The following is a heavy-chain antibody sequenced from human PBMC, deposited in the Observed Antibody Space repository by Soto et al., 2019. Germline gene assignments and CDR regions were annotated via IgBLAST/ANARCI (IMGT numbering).Heavy chain of an antibody. CDR2: IYHSGST. D-gene: IGHD3-10*01. CDR3: ARGGRRDFDY. J-gene: IGHJ4*02. V-gene: IGHV4-30-2*01. Sequence: SETLSLTCAVSGGSISSGGYSWSWIRQPPGKGLEWIGYIYHSGSTYYNPSLKSRVTISVDRSKNQFSLKLSSVTAADTAVYYCARGGRRDFDYWGQGTLGTAPQ. CDR1: GGSISSGGYS.